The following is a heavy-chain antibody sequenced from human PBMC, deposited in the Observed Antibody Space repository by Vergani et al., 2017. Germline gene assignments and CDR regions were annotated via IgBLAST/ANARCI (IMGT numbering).Heavy chain of an antibody. CDR2: IYTSGST. J-gene: IGHJ6*02. Sequence: HVQLQESGPGLVKPSQTLSLTCTVSGGSISSGSYYWSWIRQPAGKGLEWIGRIYTSGSTNYNPSLKSRVTISVDTSKNQFSLKLSSVTAADTAVYYCAKSRNSGWSYYYCMYVWGQGTTVTVSS. D-gene: IGHD6-19*01. CDR1: GGSISSGSYY. CDR3: AKSRNSGWSYYYCMYV. V-gene: IGHV4-61*02.